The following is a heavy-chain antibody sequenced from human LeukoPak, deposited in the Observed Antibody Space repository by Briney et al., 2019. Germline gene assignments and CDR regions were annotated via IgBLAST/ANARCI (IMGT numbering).Heavy chain of an antibody. Sequence: ASVKVSCKASGGTFSSYAISWVRQAPGQGLEWMGRIIPILGIANYAQKFQGRVTITADKSTSTAYTELSSLRSEDTAVYYCARDHGSRIQLWLADAFDIWGQGTMVTVSS. D-gene: IGHD5-18*01. CDR2: IIPILGIA. CDR3: ARDHGSRIQLWLADAFDI. CDR1: GGTFSSYA. J-gene: IGHJ3*02. V-gene: IGHV1-69*04.